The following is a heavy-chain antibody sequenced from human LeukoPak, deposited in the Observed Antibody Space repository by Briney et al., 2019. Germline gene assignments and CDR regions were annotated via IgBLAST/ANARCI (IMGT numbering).Heavy chain of an antibody. J-gene: IGHJ4*02. CDR2: ISPTGSTT. V-gene: IGHV3-74*01. CDR1: GFPFSGHW. D-gene: IGHD3-22*01. CDR3: ATHNTYYYDSSGYYFGY. Sequence: GGSLRLSCTASGFPFSGHWMHWARQLPGKGLVWVSRISPTGSTTSYADSVKGRFTVSRDNSKNTLYLQMNSLRAEDTAVYYCATHNTYYYDSSGYYFGYWGQGTLVTVSS.